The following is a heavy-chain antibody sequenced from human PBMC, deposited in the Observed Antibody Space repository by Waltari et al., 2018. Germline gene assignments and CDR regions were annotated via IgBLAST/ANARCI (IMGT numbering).Heavy chain of an antibody. Sequence: QVQLVESGGGVVQPGGSLRLSCAASGFTFSSYGMHWVRPAPGKGLEWVAFIRYDGSNKYYADSVKGRFTISRDNSKNTLYLQMNSLRAEDTAVYYCAIGSSGYSSSWPSFDYWGQGTLVTVSS. D-gene: IGHD6-13*01. V-gene: IGHV3-30*02. J-gene: IGHJ4*02. CDR2: IRYDGSNK. CDR1: GFTFSSYG. CDR3: AIGSSGYSSSWPSFDY.